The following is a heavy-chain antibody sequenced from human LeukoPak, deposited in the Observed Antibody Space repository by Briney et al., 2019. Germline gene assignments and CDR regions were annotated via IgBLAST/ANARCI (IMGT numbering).Heavy chain of an antibody. CDR2: ISDSGGST. CDR3: RGVVIRVILVGLHKQAYYFDS. Sequence: GGSLRLSCAVSGLTLSNYGMSWVRQAPGKGREWVAGISDSGGSTKYADSVKGRFTISRDNPKNTLYLEMNSLRVEDTAVYAKRGVVIRVILVGLHKQAYYFDSWGQGALVTVSS. D-gene: IGHD3-22*01. CDR1: GLTLSNYG. J-gene: IGHJ4*02. V-gene: IGHV3-23*01.